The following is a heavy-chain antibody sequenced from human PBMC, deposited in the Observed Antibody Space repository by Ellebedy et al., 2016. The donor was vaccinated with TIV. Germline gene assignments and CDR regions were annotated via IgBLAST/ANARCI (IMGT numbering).Heavy chain of an antibody. Sequence: AASVKVSCKASGETSSSHALNWVRQAPGQGLEWVGRIIPILNVVNYARKFQGRVTITADRSTNIVYLELSSLRSEDTAVYYCARYRDPLYGGYDHEEFDYWGQGTLVTVSS. D-gene: IGHD5-12*01. CDR2: IIPILNVV. J-gene: IGHJ4*02. CDR1: GETSSSHA. V-gene: IGHV1-69*04. CDR3: ARYRDPLYGGYDHEEFDY.